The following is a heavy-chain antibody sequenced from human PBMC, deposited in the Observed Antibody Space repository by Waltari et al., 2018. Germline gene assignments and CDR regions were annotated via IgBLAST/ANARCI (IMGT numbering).Heavy chain of an antibody. Sequence: QLQLQESGPGLVRPSETLSLTGSFAGGPSSRGSFYWGWIRQSPGKGLEWIGIIYYSGSTDYNSNLKSRVTISGDTSKNQFSLKLSSVTDADTAVYYCARHWKKSGYRFDPWGQGTLVTVSS. J-gene: IGHJ5*02. CDR3: ARHWKKSGYRFDP. CDR2: IYYSGST. CDR1: GGPSSRGSFY. V-gene: IGHV4-39*01. D-gene: IGHD5-12*01.